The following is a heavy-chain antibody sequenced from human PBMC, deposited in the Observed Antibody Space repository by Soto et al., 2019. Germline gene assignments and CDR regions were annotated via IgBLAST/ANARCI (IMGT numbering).Heavy chain of an antibody. CDR3: ARASRVAGGQRASEF. Sequence: QVQLVQSGAEVKKPGASVKVSCKASGYTFTDHYLLWVRQAPGQGLEWMGWMHPNNGATNFAQKFQGRVTMTRDTSVNTAYREIPRLQSDYTAVYFCARASRVAGGQRASEFWGQGTRVTVSS. V-gene: IGHV1-2*02. CDR1: GYTFTDHY. CDR2: MHPNNGAT. D-gene: IGHD6-19*01. J-gene: IGHJ4*02.